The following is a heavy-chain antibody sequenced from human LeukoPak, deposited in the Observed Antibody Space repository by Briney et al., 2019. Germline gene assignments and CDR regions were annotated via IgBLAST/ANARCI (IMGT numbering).Heavy chain of an antibody. CDR1: GYTFTSYA. CDR3: ARFYDFWSGYYYYYDSSGYPSWDY. D-gene: IGHD3-3*01. Sequence: GASVSVSCKASGYTFTSYAMHWVRQAPGQRLEWMGWINAGNGNATYTQKFQDRVTFTRDTSASTAYMDLSSLRSEDTAVYYCARFYDFWSGYYYYYDSSGYPSWDYWGQGTLVTVSS. V-gene: IGHV1-3*01. CDR2: INAGNGNA. J-gene: IGHJ4*02.